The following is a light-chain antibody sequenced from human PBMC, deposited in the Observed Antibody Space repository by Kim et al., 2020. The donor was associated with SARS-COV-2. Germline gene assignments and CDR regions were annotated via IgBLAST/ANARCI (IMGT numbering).Light chain of an antibody. CDR2: DVS. J-gene: IGLJ1*01. V-gene: IGLV2-14*03. CDR1: SSDVGNYNY. Sequence: QSALTQPASVSGSPGQSITISCTGTSSDVGNYNYVSWYQQHPGKAPKLMIYDVSNRPSGVSTRFSGSKSGNTASLTISGLQAEDEADFYCSSYTSSSTPLWVFGTGTKVTVL. CDR3: SSYTSSSTPLWV.